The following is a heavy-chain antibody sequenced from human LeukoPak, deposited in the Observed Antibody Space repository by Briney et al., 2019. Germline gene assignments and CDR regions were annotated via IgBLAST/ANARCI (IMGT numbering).Heavy chain of an antibody. Sequence: ASVAVSCKSSGYTFTCYDINWVRQATGQGLEWIGWMNLDSGNTGNAQKFQGRVTMTRNTSISTAYMELSSLKSEDTAVYYCAKYPLRGQNYYYYGLDVWGQGTTVTVSS. V-gene: IGHV1-8*01. CDR1: GYTFTCYD. D-gene: IGHD1-26*01. J-gene: IGHJ6*02. CDR3: AKYPLRGQNYYYYGLDV. CDR2: MNLDSGNT.